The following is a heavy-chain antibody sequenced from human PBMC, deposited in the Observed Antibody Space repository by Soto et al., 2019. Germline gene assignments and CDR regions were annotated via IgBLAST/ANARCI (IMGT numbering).Heavy chain of an antibody. D-gene: IGHD2-15*01. J-gene: IGHJ5*02. CDR1: GFIFYDFS. CDR3: VKDSGGSNRNLFDP. CDR2: ISWNSAGV. Sequence: PGGSLRLSCTVTGFIFYDFSMHWVRQAPGKGLEWVSGISWNSAGVVYADSVKGRFTISRDNAEDSLYLHMNSLRPDDTAFYFCVKDSGGSNRNLFDPWGQGALVTVSS. V-gene: IGHV3-9*01.